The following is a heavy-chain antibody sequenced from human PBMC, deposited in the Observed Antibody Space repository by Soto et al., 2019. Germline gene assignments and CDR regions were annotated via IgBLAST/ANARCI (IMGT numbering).Heavy chain of an antibody. J-gene: IGHJ6*02. V-gene: IGHV4-30-4*01. CDR3: ARVPSPFDYYYAMDV. D-gene: IGHD3-16*01. Sequence: VQLRESGPGLVKPSQTLSLTCTVSGDSISSGNKYWSWIRQPPGKGLEWIGYVFSSGTTYYNPSLKGRVSISLDASENQFSLKFASVTDADSAVYYCARVPSPFDYYYAMDVWGQGTTVPVSS. CDR1: GDSISSGNKY. CDR2: VFSSGTT.